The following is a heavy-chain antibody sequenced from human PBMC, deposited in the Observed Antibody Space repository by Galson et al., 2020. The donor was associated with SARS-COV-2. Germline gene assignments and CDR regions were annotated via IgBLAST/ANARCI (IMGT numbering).Heavy chain of an antibody. CDR2: FDPEDGET. CDR1: GYTLTELS. D-gene: IGHD3-3*01. V-gene: IGHV1-24*01. CDR3: ATTPAIFGVVNLDY. J-gene: IGHJ4*02. Sequence: ASVKVSCKVSGYTLTELSMHWVRQAPGKGLEWMGGFDPEDGETIYAQKFQGRVTMTEDTSTDTAYMELSSLRSEDTAMYYCATTPAIFGVVNLDYWGQGTLVTVSS.